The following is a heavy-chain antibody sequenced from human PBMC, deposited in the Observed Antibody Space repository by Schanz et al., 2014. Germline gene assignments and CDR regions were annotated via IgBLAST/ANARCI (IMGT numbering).Heavy chain of an antibody. CDR2: IPWNGAAI. J-gene: IGHJ6*03. V-gene: IGHV3-9*01. CDR3: AKGSRSGSKVMDV. CDR1: GFTFSSHW. D-gene: IGHD3-10*01. Sequence: EVKMVESGGGLVKPGGSLRLSCAASGFTFSSHWMHWVRQAPGKGLEWVSNIPWNGAAIGYAGSVRGRFTISRDSAKNSLYLQMNSLRPEDTALYYCAKGSRSGSKVMDVWGKGTTVTVSS.